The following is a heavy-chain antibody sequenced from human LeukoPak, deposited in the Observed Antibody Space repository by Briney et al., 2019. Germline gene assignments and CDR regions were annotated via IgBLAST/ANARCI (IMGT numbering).Heavy chain of an antibody. CDR2: IYHNGNT. CDR1: GGSISNSSYY. Sequence: PSETLSLTCTVSGGSISNSSYYWGWIRQPPRKGLEWIGSIYHNGNTYYNPSLKSQVTISVDTSKNEFSLKLSSVTAADTAVYYCARAYHSSWYLNWFDPWGQGTLVTVSS. D-gene: IGHD6-13*01. J-gene: IGHJ5*02. V-gene: IGHV4-39*07. CDR3: ARAYHSSWYLNWFDP.